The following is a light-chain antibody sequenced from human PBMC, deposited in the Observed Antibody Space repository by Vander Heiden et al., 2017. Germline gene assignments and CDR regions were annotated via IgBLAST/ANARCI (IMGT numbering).Light chain of an antibody. CDR3: QSADSSGTYV. CDR2: KDS. Sequence: SYDLTQPPSVSVSPGPTARITCSGDALPKQYAYWYQQKPGQAPVLVIYKDSERPSGIPERFSGSSSGTTVTLTISAVQAEDEADYYCQSADSSGTYVFGTGTKVTVL. J-gene: IGLJ1*01. CDR1: ALPKQY. V-gene: IGLV3-25*03.